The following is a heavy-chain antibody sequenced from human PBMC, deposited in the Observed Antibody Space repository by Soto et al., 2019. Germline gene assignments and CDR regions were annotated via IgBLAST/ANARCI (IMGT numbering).Heavy chain of an antibody. D-gene: IGHD6-19*01. V-gene: IGHV3-74*01. CDR2: LNSDGSTT. Sequence: EVQLVESGGGLVQPGGSLRLSCVASGFTFSNYWMHWVRQTPGEGLVWVSRLNSDGSTTDYADSVKGRFSISRDNAKNTVYLQMNSLRADDTALYYCARGAKGQWLVDFWGQGTLVTVSS. CDR1: GFTFSNYW. J-gene: IGHJ4*02. CDR3: ARGAKGQWLVDF.